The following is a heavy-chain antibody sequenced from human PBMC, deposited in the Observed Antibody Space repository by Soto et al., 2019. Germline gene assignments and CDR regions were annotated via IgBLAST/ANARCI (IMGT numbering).Heavy chain of an antibody. V-gene: IGHV4-31*03. CDR2: IYYSGST. CDR1: GGSISSGGYY. J-gene: IGHJ6*03. Sequence: QVQLQESGPGLVKPSQTLSLTCTVSGGSISSGGYYWSWIRQHPGKGLDWIGYIYYSGSTYYNPSLKSRVTISVDTSKNQFSLKLSSVTAADTAVYYCAASYCSGGSCYPGYYYYMDVWGKGTTVTVSS. D-gene: IGHD2-15*01. CDR3: AASYCSGGSCYPGYYYYMDV.